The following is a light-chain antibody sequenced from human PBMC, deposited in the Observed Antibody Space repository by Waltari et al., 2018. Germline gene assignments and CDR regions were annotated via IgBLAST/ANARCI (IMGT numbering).Light chain of an antibody. CDR3: QYRGHWPPGAT. Sequence: EIVLTQSPATLSLSPGERATLSCRASQSVNNRLAWYQQKPGQAPRLLIYDPSKRATGIPARFSGSGSGTDFTLTISSLEPEDFAVYYCQYRGHWPPGATFGPGTKVEIK. CDR2: DPS. CDR1: QSVNNR. J-gene: IGKJ3*01. V-gene: IGKV3-11*01.